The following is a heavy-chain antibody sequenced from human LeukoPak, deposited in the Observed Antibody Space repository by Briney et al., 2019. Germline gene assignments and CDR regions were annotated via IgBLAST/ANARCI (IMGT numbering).Heavy chain of an antibody. V-gene: IGHV3-7*01. J-gene: IGHJ6*03. CDR3: ARDYGDYEPGRHHYYYYYMDV. D-gene: IGHD4-17*01. CDR2: IKKDGNEK. CDR1: GFTFSIYW. Sequence: PGGSLRLSCAASGFTFSIYWMSWVRQAPGKGLEWVANIKKDGNEKYYVDSVKGRFTMSRDNAKKSLFLQMNSLRAEDTAVYYCARDYGDYEPGRHHYYYYYMDVWGKGTTVTVSS.